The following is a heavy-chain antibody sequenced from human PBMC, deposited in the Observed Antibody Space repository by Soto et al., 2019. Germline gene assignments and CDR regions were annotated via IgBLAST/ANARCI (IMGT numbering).Heavy chain of an antibody. CDR3: ARARGPIVEHFQG. D-gene: IGHD2-15*01. V-gene: IGHV4-31*03. CDR1: GGSVKSDGYY. CDR2: IYYSGYT. J-gene: IGHJ1*01. Sequence: QVQLQESGPGLVKPSQTLSLTCIVSGGSVKSDGYYWSWIRQHPGKGLEWIGYIYYSGYTYYNPSLKSRVSISVDTSQNHFSLTLSSVTAADTAVYYCARARGPIVEHFQGWGPGTLVTVTS.